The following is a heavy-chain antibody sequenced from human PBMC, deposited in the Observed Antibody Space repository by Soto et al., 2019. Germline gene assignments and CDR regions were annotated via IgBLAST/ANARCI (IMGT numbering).Heavy chain of an antibody. V-gene: IGHV4-34*01. CDR2: INHSGST. CDR3: ARGAHAIVVVVAATASHMDV. CDR1: GGSFSGSY. D-gene: IGHD2-15*01. J-gene: IGHJ6*03. Sequence: LSLTCAVYGGSFSGSYWRWIRQPPGKGLEWIGEINHSGSTNYNPSLKSRVTISVDTSKNQFSLKLSSVTAADTAVYYCARGAHAIVVVVAATASHMDVWGKGTTVTVSS.